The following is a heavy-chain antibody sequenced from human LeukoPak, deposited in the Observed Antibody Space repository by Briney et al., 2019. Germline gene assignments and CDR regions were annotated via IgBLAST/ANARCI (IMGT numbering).Heavy chain of an antibody. V-gene: IGHV3-21*01. CDR3: ARDFSGSYIFDY. Sequence: AGGSLRLSCAASGFNFSNYGMHWVRQAPGKGLEWVSSISGSSSSIYYADSVKGRFTIPRDNAKNSLYLQMNSPRAEDTAVYYCARDFSGSYIFDYWGQGTLVTVSS. CDR1: GFNFSNYG. D-gene: IGHD1-26*01. J-gene: IGHJ4*02. CDR2: ISGSSSSI.